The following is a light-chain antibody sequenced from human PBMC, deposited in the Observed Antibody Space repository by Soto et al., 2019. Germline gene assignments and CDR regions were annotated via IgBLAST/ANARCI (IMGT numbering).Light chain of an antibody. CDR3: MQGTHWPWT. Sequence: DVVMTQSPLSLPVTLGQPASISCRSSQSLVHSDGNTYLNWFQQRPGQSPRRLIYKVSNRDSGVPDRFSGSGYGTDFTLKISRVEAEDVGVYYCMQGTHWPWTFGQGTKVEIK. CDR1: QSLVHSDGNTY. V-gene: IGKV2-30*02. CDR2: KVS. J-gene: IGKJ1*01.